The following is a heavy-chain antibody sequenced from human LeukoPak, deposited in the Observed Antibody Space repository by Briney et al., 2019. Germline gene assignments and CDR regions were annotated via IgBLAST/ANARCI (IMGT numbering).Heavy chain of an antibody. CDR2: IYTSGST. CDR1: GGSISSYY. J-gene: IGHJ4*02. V-gene: IGHV4-4*07. D-gene: IGHD3-10*01. CDR3: ARSVLLWFGELLGFDY. Sequence: PSETLSLTCTVSGGSISSYYWSWIRQPAGKGLEWIGRIYTSGSTNYNPSLKSRVTMSVDTSKNQFSLKLSSVTAADTAVYYCARSVLLWFGELLGFDYWGQGTLVNVSS.